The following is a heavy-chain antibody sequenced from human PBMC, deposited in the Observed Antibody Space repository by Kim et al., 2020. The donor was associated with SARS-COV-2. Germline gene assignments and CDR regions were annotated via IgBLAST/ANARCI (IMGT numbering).Heavy chain of an antibody. CDR1: GFTFSSYA. CDR2: ISGSGGST. J-gene: IGHJ4*02. D-gene: IGHD3-10*01. Sequence: GGSLRLSCAASGFTFSSYAMSWVRQAPGKGLEWVSAISGSGGSTYYADSVKGRFTISRDNSKNTLYLQMNSLRAEDTAVYYCAKEAYGSGSYYGGGPGYWGQGTLVTVSS. CDR3: AKEAYGSGSYYGGGPGY. V-gene: IGHV3-23*01.